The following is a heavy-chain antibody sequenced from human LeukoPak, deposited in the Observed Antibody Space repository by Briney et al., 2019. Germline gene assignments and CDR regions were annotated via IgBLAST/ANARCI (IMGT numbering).Heavy chain of an antibody. J-gene: IGHJ4*02. D-gene: IGHD6-13*01. CDR2: IYTSGST. Sequence: SETLSLTCTVSGDSISSFYWTWLRQPAGKGLEWIGRIYTSGSTNYNPSLKSRVTMSVDTSKNQCSLKLSSVTAADTAVYYCARDVVAAAGTWDYWGQGTLITVSS. CDR1: GDSISSFY. V-gene: IGHV4-4*07. CDR3: ARDVVAAAGTWDY.